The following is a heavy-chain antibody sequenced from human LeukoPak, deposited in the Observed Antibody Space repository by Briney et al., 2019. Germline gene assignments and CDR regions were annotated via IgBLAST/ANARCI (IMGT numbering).Heavy chain of an antibody. Sequence: ASVKVSCKASGYTFTSYDINWVRQATGQGLEWMGWMNPNSGNTGYAQKFQGRVTITRNTSISTAYMELSSLRSEDTAVYYCAQERYHSSGYPDAFDIWGQRTMVTVSS. CDR3: AQERYHSSGYPDAFDI. V-gene: IGHV1-8*03. CDR1: GYTFTSYD. J-gene: IGHJ3*02. D-gene: IGHD3-22*01. CDR2: MNPNSGNT.